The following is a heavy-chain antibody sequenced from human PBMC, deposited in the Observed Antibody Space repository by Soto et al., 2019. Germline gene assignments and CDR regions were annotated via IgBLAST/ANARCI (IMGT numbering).Heavy chain of an antibody. D-gene: IGHD6-19*01. CDR1: GDSVSSNSAA. CDR3: ARDTQWLVLGPEFDY. J-gene: IGHJ4*02. CDR2: TYYRSKWYN. V-gene: IGHV6-1*01. Sequence: PLQTLSLTCAISGDSVSSNSAAWNWIRQSPSRGLEWLGRTYYRSKWYNDYAVSVKSRITINPDTSKNQFSLQLSSVTPEDTAVYYCARDTQWLVLGPEFDYWGQGTLVTVSS.